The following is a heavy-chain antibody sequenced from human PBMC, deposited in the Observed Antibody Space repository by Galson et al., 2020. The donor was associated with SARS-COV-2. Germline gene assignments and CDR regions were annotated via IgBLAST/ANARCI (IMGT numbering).Heavy chain of an antibody. V-gene: IGHV3-9*01. D-gene: IGHD6-19*01. CDR3: AKDDVSSGWEKFDY. CDR2: INWNSDVI. J-gene: IGHJ4*02. Sequence: SLKISGAASGFTFDDYAMHWVRQAPGKGLEWVSSINWNSDVIDYADSVKGRFTISRDNAKNSLYLQMNSLRAEDTAFYYCAKDDVSSGWEKFDYWGQGTLVTVSS. CDR1: GFTFDDYA.